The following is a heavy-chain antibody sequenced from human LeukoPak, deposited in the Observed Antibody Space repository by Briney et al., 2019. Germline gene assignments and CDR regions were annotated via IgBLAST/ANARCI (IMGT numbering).Heavy chain of an antibody. CDR2: IYDNEKT. CDR3: AASQSDYYNSGTYHKIHY. J-gene: IGHJ4*02. D-gene: IGHD3-10*01. CDR1: GGSISRPDHY. Sequence: SETLSLTCSVSGGSISRPDHYWSWIRQPPGKGLEWIGFIYDNEKTHYSPSFESRVTISGDTSNNHFSLTLNFVTAADTAIYYCAASQSDYYNSGTYHKIHYWGRGALVTVPS. V-gene: IGHV4-30-4*01.